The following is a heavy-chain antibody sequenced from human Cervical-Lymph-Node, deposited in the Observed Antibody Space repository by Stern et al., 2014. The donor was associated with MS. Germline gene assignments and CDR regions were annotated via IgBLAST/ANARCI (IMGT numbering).Heavy chain of an antibody. V-gene: IGHV4-39*01. D-gene: IGHD6-13*01. Sequence: QVQLQESGPGLVKPSETLSLTCTVSGASITSSSYYWGWIRQSPGKGLEWIGNIYYGGSTHYNPSLESRLAMSVDTSHNQFSLKLSSVTAADTAVYYCEAAPGRGDAFDFWGQGTVVSVSS. CDR1: GASITSSSYY. CDR2: IYYGGST. J-gene: IGHJ3*01. CDR3: EAAPGRGDAFDF.